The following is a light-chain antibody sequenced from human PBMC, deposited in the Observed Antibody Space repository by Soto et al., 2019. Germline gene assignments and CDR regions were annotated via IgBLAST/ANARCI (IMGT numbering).Light chain of an antibody. CDR1: SSNIGTNT. CDR3: EAWDGSLNVVL. J-gene: IGLJ2*01. Sequence: QSVLTQPPSASGTPGQRVTISCSGSSSNIGTNTVNWYQHLPGSAPKLLIYSSDQRPSGVPDRCSGSKSGTSASLAISGLQPDDEADYYCEAWDGSLNVVLFGGGTKLTVL. CDR2: SSD. V-gene: IGLV1-44*01.